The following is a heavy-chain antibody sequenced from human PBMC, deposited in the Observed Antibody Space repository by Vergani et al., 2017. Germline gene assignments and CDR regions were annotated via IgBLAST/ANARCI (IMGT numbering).Heavy chain of an antibody. CDR1: GGTFSSYA. Sequence: QVQLVQSGAEVKKPGSSVKVSCKASGGTFSSYAISWLRQAPGQGLEWMGGIIAIFGTANYAQKFQGRVTINADESTSTAYMELSSLRSEDTTVYYCARSTGYPDDYVSSDYFRRTLDVWGKGTTVTVS. V-gene: IGHV1-69*12. CDR3: ARSTGYPDDYVSSDYFRRTLDV. J-gene: IGHJ6*03. D-gene: IGHD4/OR15-4a*01. CDR2: IIAIFGTA.